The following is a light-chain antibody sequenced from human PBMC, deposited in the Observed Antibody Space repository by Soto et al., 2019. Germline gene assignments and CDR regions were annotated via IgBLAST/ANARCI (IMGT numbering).Light chain of an antibody. J-gene: IGLJ1*01. CDR1: NSNIGSNP. CDR3: AAWDDSLNGRV. CDR2: SNN. Sequence: QAVVTQPPSASGTPGQRVTISCSGSNSNIGSNPVNWYQQLPGTAPKVLIYSNNQRPSGVPDRFSGSRSGTSASLAISGLQSEDEADYFCAAWDDSLNGRVFGTGTKLTVL. V-gene: IGLV1-44*01.